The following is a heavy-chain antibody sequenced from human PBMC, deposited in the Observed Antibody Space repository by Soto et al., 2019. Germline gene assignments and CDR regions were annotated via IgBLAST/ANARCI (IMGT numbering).Heavy chain of an antibody. CDR3: ARDVVGKVDTAMDE. D-gene: IGHD5-18*01. CDR2: IIPIFGTA. V-gene: IGHV1-69*13. J-gene: IGHJ4*02. CDR1: GGTFSSYA. Sequence: SVKVSCKASGGTFSSYAISWVRQAPGQGLEWMGGIIPIFGTANYAQKFQGRVTITADESTSTAYMELSSLRSEDTAVYYCARDVVGKVDTAMDEWGQGTLVTVSS.